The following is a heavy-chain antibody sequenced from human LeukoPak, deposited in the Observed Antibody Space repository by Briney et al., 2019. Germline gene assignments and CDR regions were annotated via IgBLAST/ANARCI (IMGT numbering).Heavy chain of an antibody. D-gene: IGHD5-12*01. CDR1: GYTFTSYG. Sequence: ASVKVSCKASGYTFTSYGISWVRQAPGQGLEWMGWISAYNGNTKYAQKLQGRVTMTEDTSTDTAYMELSSLRSEDTAVYYCATGYSGYDFFVSKWGQGTLVTVSS. J-gene: IGHJ4*02. CDR3: ATGYSGYDFFVSK. V-gene: IGHV1-18*01. CDR2: ISAYNGNT.